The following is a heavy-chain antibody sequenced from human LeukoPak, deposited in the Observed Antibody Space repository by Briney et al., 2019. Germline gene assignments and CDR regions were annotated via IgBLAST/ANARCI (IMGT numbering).Heavy chain of an antibody. V-gene: IGHV4-34*01. J-gene: IGHJ5*02. Sequence: SETLSLTCVVYGGSFSGYHWSWIRQPPGKGLEWIGEINHSGSTNYNPSLKSRVTISVDTSKNQFSLKLSSVTAADTAVYYCARGGLSSSWHNWFDPWGQGTLVTVSS. D-gene: IGHD6-13*01. CDR2: INHSGST. CDR1: GGSFSGYH. CDR3: ARGGLSSSWHNWFDP.